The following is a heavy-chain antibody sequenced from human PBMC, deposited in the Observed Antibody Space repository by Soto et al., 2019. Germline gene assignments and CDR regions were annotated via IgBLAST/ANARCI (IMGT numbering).Heavy chain of an antibody. CDR2: INSDGSST. Sequence: EVQLVESGGGLVQPGRSLRLSCAAPGFIINSYWMHWVRQAPGKGLVWVSRINSDGSSTSYADSVKGRFTISRDNAKNTLYLQMNSLRAEDTAVYYCARGTAMSDYYGKDVWGQGTTVTVSS. CDR3: ARGTAMSDYYGKDV. CDR1: GFIINSYW. D-gene: IGHD5-18*01. V-gene: IGHV3-74*01. J-gene: IGHJ6*02.